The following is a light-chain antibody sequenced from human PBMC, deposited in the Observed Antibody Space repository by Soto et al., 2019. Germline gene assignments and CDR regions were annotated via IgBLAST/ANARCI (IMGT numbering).Light chain of an antibody. CDR2: LGS. CDR3: MQALQTPLT. CDR1: QSLLQSNGNNY. V-gene: IGKV2-28*01. Sequence: DIVMTQSPLSLPVTPGAPASISCRSSQSLLQSNGNNYLDWYLQKPGQSPQLLIYLGSNRASGVPDRFSGSGSGTDFTLKISRVEAEDVGVYYCMQALQTPLTFDQGTRLEIK. J-gene: IGKJ5*01.